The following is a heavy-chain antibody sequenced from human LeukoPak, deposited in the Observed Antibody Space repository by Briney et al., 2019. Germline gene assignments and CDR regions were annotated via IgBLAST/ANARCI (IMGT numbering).Heavy chain of an antibody. Sequence: GGSLRLSCAASGFNFGNYAMSWVRQAPGKGLQWVSQISGTGGATWYAGFARDRFTISRDNSKKTLYLQMSGLRVEDTAMYYCVKDPRDTYGTNWFVSWGQGTLLIVSS. CDR3: VKDPRDTYGTNWFVS. V-gene: IGHV3-23*01. CDR2: ISGTGGAT. J-gene: IGHJ5*01. D-gene: IGHD2-21*01. CDR1: GFNFGNYA.